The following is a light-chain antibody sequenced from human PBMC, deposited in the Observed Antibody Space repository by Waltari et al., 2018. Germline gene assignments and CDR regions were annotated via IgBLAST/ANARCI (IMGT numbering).Light chain of an antibody. CDR3: QQYNNWPPWWT. CDR1: QSVSSK. Sequence: EIVMTQSPATLSVSPGERATLSCTASQSVSSKLAWYQQKPGQAPRLLIYGASTRATGIPARFSGSGSGPEFTLTISSLQYEDFAVYYCQQYNNWPPWWTFGQGTKVEIK. CDR2: GAS. V-gene: IGKV3-15*01. J-gene: IGKJ1*01.